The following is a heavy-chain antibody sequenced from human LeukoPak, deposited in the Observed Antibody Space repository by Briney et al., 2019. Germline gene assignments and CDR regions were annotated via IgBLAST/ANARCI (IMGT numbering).Heavy chain of an antibody. CDR2: FDPEDGET. Sequence: ASVKVSCKVSGYTLTELSMHWVRQAPGKGLEWMGGFDPEDGETIYAQKFQGRVTMTEDTSTDTAYMELSSLRSEDTAVYYCATDPTEGYYYGMDVWGQGTTVTVSS. J-gene: IGHJ6*02. CDR3: ATDPTEGYYYGMDV. CDR1: GYTLTELS. V-gene: IGHV1-24*01. D-gene: IGHD4-11*01.